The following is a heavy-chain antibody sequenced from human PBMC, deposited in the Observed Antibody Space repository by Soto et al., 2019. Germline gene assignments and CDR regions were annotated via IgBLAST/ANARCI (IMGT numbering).Heavy chain of an antibody. J-gene: IGHJ4*02. CDR1: GASITSGRSY. CDR3: ARDNGYGHFDS. V-gene: IGHV4-31*03. CDR2: MFYTGST. Sequence: QVQLQESGPGLVKPSQTLSLTCTVSGASITSGRSYWGWIRQHPGKGLEWIGYMFYTGSTYYHPSLRSRGNISADTAKNQFSLRLSSVTPADTAVYYCARDNGYGHFDSWGQGTLVTVSS. D-gene: IGHD5-12*01.